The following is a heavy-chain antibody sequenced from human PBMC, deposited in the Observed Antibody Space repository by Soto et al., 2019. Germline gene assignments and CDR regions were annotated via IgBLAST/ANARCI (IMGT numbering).Heavy chain of an antibody. Sequence: EVQLLESGGGLVQPGGSLRLSCAASGFTFSSYAMSWVRQAPGKGLEWVSAISGSGGSTYYADSVKGRFTISRDNSKNTLYLQMNSLSAEDTAVYYCAKDYCSSTSCYLVAFDIWGQGTMVTVSS. CDR1: GFTFSSYA. D-gene: IGHD2-2*01. J-gene: IGHJ3*02. CDR3: AKDYCSSTSCYLVAFDI. CDR2: ISGSGGST. V-gene: IGHV3-23*01.